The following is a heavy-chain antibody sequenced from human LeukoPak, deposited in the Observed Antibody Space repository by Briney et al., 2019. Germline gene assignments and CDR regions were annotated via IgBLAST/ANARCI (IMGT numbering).Heavy chain of an antibody. CDR3: AKSRTGHDAFDI. Sequence: PGRSLRLSCAASGFTFSSYGMHWVRQAPGKGLEWVAIIWYDGTTKYYADSVKGRFTLSRDNSKNTMFLQMNSLRAEDTAVYYCAKSRTGHDAFDIWGQGTKVTVSP. V-gene: IGHV3-33*06. CDR2: IWYDGTTK. CDR1: GFTFSSYG. D-gene: IGHD3/OR15-3a*01. J-gene: IGHJ3*02.